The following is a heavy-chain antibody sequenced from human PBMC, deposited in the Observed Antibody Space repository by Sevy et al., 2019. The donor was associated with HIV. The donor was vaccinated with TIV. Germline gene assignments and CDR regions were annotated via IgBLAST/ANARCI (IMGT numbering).Heavy chain of an antibody. CDR1: GYSFTSYW. D-gene: IGHD4-17*01. V-gene: IGHV5-51*01. CDR2: IYPGDFHT. CDR3: ARGTTVTRIDY. Sequence: GESLKISCKGSGYSFTSYWIGWVRQMPGKGLEWMGIIYPGDFHTRYSPSFQGQVTISADKSISTAYLQWSSLKASDTAMYFCARGTTVTRIDYWGQGTLVTVSS. J-gene: IGHJ4*02.